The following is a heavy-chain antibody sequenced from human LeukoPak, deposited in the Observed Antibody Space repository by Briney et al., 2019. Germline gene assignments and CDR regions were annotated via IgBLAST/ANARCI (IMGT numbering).Heavy chain of an antibody. CDR1: GGSVSSSSYY. Sequence: PSETLSLTCTVSGGSVSSSSYYWSWIRQPPGKGLEWIGEINHSGSTNYNPSLKSRVTISVGTSKNQFSLKLSSVTAADTAVYYCARGPTYYYDSSGYSFFFQHWGQGTLVTVSS. D-gene: IGHD3-22*01. J-gene: IGHJ1*01. CDR3: ARGPTYYYDSSGYSFFFQH. V-gene: IGHV4-39*07. CDR2: INHSGST.